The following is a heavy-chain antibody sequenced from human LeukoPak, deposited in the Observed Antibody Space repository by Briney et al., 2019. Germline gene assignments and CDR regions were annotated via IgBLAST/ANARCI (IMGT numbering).Heavy chain of an antibody. Sequence: SVKVSCKASGGTFSSYAISWVRQAPGQGLEWKGRIIPIFGTANYAQKFQGRVTITTDESTSTAYMELSSLRSEDTAVYYCARGSSASSGWYFPHFDYWGQGTLVTVSS. CDR1: GGTFSSYA. V-gene: IGHV1-69*05. CDR2: IIPIFGTA. D-gene: IGHD6-19*01. CDR3: ARGSSASSGWYFPHFDY. J-gene: IGHJ4*02.